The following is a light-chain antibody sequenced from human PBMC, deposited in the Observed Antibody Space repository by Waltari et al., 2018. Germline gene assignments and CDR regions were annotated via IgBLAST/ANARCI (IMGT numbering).Light chain of an antibody. J-gene: IGKJ2*01. CDR1: QSDNIY. V-gene: IGKV3-11*01. Sequence: YRDTQSDNIYLAGYKHKACQSPRPLIYDGSNRATGIPARFSGGESGTDFTLTISSQEPEDFAVYYCQQRSKWPRTFGQGTKLEIK. CDR2: DGS. CDR3: QQRSKWPRT.